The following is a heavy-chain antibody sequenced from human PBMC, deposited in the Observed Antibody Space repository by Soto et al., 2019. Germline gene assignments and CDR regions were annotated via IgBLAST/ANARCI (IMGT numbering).Heavy chain of an antibody. V-gene: IGHV1-69*01. CDR1: GGTFSSYA. D-gene: IGHD6-6*01. CDR3: AIGRVDQGSSSFYYDGMDV. Sequence: QVQLVQSGAEVKKPGSSVKVSCKASGGTFSSYAISWVRQAPGQGLECMGGIIPIFGTANYAQKFQCRVTITADESTSTAYMELSSLRSEDTAVYYCAIGRVDQGSSSFYYDGMDVWGQGTTVTVS. J-gene: IGHJ6*02. CDR2: IIPIFGTA.